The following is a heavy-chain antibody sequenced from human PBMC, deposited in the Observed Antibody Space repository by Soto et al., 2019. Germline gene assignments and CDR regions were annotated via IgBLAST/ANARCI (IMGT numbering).Heavy chain of an antibody. Sequence: QVQLQESGPGLVKPSQTLSLTCTVSGGSMSSGTYYWSWIRQHPGKGLEWIGYIYFSGNTYYNPSLHIRVTISVDTSTNQLSLKLTSVTAADTAVYYCARTYCSGADCSLGHYYYMDVWGIGTTVTVSS. D-gene: IGHD2-15*01. J-gene: IGHJ6*03. CDR2: IYFSGNT. CDR3: ARTYCSGADCSLGHYYYMDV. CDR1: GGSMSSGTYY. V-gene: IGHV4-31*03.